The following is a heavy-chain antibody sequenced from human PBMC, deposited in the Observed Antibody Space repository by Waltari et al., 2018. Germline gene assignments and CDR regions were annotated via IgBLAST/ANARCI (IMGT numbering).Heavy chain of an antibody. Sequence: QVQLQESGPGLVKPSETLSLTCAVSGYSISSGYYWGWIRQPPGKGLEWIGSIYHRGSTYYNPSLKSRVTISVDTSKNQFSLKLSAVTAADTAVYYCARERGYCSGGSCYYFDYWGQGTLVTVSS. J-gene: IGHJ4*02. CDR3: ARERGYCSGGSCYYFDY. CDR1: GYSISSGYY. V-gene: IGHV4-38-2*02. CDR2: IYHRGST. D-gene: IGHD2-15*01.